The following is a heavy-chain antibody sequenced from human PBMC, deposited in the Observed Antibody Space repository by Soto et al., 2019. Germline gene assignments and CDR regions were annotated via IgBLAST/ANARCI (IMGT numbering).Heavy chain of an antibody. D-gene: IGHD6-13*01. J-gene: IGHJ4*02. CDR1: GFTFSSYS. Sequence: EVQLVESGGGLVKPGGSLRLSCAASGFTFSSYSMNWVRQAPGKGLEWVSSISSSSSYIYYADSVKGRFTISRDNAKNSLYLQMNSLRAEDTAVYYCARAWPAAAGSPTDFDYWGQGTLVTVSS. CDR3: ARAWPAAAGSPTDFDY. V-gene: IGHV3-21*01. CDR2: ISSSSSYI.